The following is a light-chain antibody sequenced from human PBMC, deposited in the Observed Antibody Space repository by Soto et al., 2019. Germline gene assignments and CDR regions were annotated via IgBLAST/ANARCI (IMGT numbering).Light chain of an antibody. CDR1: QNINIF. CDR3: QESYSTPLA. J-gene: IGKJ4*01. CDR2: SGS. Sequence: IQVTQSPSSLSASVGDRVTITCRTSQNINIFLNWYQQKPGRVPMVVISSGSNLESGVPSRFSGRGSETEFTLTISNLQPGDSALYFCQESYSTPLAFGGGTRVEIK. V-gene: IGKV1-39*01.